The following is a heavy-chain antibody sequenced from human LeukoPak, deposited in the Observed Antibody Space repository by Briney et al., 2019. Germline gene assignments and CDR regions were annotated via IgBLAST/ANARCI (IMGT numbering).Heavy chain of an antibody. V-gene: IGHV3-21*01. D-gene: IGHD2-2*01. CDR1: GFTFSTYS. CDR3: ARGSGYCSSTSCYFTNFDY. J-gene: IGHJ4*02. Sequence: GGSLRLSCAASGFTFSTYSMNWVRQAPGKGLEWVSSISSGSSYIYYADSLKGRFTISRDNAKNSLYLQMESLRAEYTAVYYCARGSGYCSSTSCYFTNFDYWGQETLVTVSS. CDR2: ISSGSSYI.